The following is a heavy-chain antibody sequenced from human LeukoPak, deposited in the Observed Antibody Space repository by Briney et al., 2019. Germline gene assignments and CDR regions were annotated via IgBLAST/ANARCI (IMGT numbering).Heavy chain of an antibody. J-gene: IGHJ4*02. V-gene: IGHV3-21*01. CDR2: ISSSSYI. CDR3: ARDHVDIVVVVAATPNFDY. Sequence: GGSLRLSCAASGFTFSSYSMNWVRQAPGKGLEWVSSISSSSYIYYADSVKGRFTISRDNAKNSLYLQMNSLRAEDTAVYYCARDHVDIVVVVAATPNFDYWGQGTLVTVSS. CDR1: GFTFSSYS. D-gene: IGHD2-15*01.